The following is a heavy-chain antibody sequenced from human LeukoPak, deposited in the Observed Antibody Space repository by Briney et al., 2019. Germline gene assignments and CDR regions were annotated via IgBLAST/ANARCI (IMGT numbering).Heavy chain of an antibody. Sequence: SETLSLTCTVSGGSISSSSYYWGWIRQPPGKGLEWIGSIYYSGSTYYDPSLKSRVTISVDTSKNQFSLKLSSVTAADTAVYYCARGWETIVGADYFDYWGQGTLVTVSS. J-gene: IGHJ4*02. CDR1: GGSISSSSYY. V-gene: IGHV4-39*07. CDR3: ARGWETIVGADYFDY. CDR2: IYYSGST. D-gene: IGHD1-26*01.